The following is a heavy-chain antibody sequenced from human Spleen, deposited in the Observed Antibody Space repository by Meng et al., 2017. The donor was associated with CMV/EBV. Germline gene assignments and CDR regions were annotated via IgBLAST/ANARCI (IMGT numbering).Heavy chain of an antibody. CDR1: GFTFDDYA. J-gene: IGHJ4*02. D-gene: IGHD4-17*01. V-gene: IGHV3-9*01. CDR3: ARGHGDFDYWGHSDFDY. Sequence: SLKISCAASGFTFDDYAMHWVRQGPGKGLEWVSGISWNSGSIGYADSVKGRFTISRDNAKKSLYLQMNSLRAEDTAVYCCARGHGDFDYWGHSDFDYWGQGTLVTVSS. CDR2: ISWNSGSI.